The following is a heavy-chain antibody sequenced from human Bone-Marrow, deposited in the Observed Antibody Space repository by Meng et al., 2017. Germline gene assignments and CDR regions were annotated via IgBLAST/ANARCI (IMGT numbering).Heavy chain of an antibody. V-gene: IGHV1-8*01. J-gene: IGHJ4*02. Sequence: QGRLVKSGAEVKNPGDSVKVSCKASEDIFSEYDINWVRQATGQGLEWMGWMNPKNGNTGYAQKFQGRVTMTRDTSITTAYMELSSLKSEDTALYYCARVGRSGDSSKFDYDSWGQGTLVTVSS. D-gene: IGHD4-17*01. CDR1: EDIFSEYD. CDR3: ARVGRSGDSSKFDYDS. CDR2: MNPKNGNT.